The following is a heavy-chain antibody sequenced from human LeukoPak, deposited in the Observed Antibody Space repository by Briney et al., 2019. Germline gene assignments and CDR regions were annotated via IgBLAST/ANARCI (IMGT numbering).Heavy chain of an antibody. CDR3: VRGNYGSGSSDWFDP. D-gene: IGHD3-10*01. CDR2: IRSSSSPI. J-gene: IGHJ5*02. CDR1: GFTFSDYD. V-gene: IGHV3-48*04. Sequence: PGGSLRLSCAASGFTFSDYDMNWVRQPPGKGLEWVSYIRSSSSPIYYADSVKGRFTISRDNAKNSLYLQMNSLRAEDTAVYYCVRGNYGSGSSDWFDPWGQGTLVTVSS.